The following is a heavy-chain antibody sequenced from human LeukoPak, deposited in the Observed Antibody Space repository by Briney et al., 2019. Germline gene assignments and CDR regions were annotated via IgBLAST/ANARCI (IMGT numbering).Heavy chain of an antibody. V-gene: IGHV3-23*01. D-gene: IGHD4-17*01. J-gene: IGHJ4*02. CDR2: SGVNT. CDR3: ANSYTVTTSPFDY. CDR1: GFTFSSYA. Sequence: GGSLRLSCAASGFTFSSYAMSWVRQAPGKGLKWVSTSGVNTYYADSVKGRFTISRDNSKNTLYLQMNSLRAEDTAVYFCANSYTVTTSPFDYWGQGTLVSVSS.